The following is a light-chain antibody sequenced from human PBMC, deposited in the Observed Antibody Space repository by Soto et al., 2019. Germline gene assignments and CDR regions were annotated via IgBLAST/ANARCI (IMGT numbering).Light chain of an antibody. V-gene: IGKV3-20*01. CDR1: QSVSSN. CDR3: QQYGSSGT. J-gene: IGKJ1*01. Sequence: EILITQSPATLSVSPGERATLSCRASQSVSSNLAWYQQKPGQAPRLLIYGASNRATGIPDRLSGGGSGTDFTITISRLEPEDFAVYYCQQYGSSGTFGQGTKVDIK. CDR2: GAS.